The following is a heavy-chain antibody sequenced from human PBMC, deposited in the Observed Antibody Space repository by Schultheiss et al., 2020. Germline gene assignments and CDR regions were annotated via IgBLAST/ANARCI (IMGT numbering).Heavy chain of an antibody. J-gene: IGHJ4*02. V-gene: IGHV4-39*07. CDR2: IYYSGST. Sequence: SETLSLTCTVSGGSISSSSYYWGWIRQPPGKGLEWIGSIYYSGSTYYNPSLKSRVTISVDTSKNQFSLKLSSVTAADTAVYYCARAAYDSSGYYSEEGGWFDYWGQGTLVTVSS. CDR1: GGSISSSSYY. CDR3: ARAAYDSSGYYSEEGGWFDY. D-gene: IGHD3-22*01.